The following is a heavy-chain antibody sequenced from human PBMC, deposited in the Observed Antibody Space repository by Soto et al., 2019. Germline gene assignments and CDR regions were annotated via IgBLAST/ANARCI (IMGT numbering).Heavy chain of an antibody. CDR2: IWHDGSNK. Sequence: GGSLRLSFAASGFTFRIYCMHWFRQAPGKGLEWVAVIWHDGSNKYYADSVKGRFTISRDNSKNTLYLQMNSLRAEDTAVYYCARDLESSLNWFDPWGQGTLVTVSS. CDR3: ARDLESSLNWFDP. J-gene: IGHJ5*02. D-gene: IGHD1-1*01. V-gene: IGHV3-33*01. CDR1: GFTFRIYC.